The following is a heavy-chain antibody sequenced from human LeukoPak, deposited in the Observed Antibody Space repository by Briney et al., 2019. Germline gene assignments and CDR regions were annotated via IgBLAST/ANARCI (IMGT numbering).Heavy chain of an antibody. CDR2: IIPIFGTA. V-gene: IGHV1-69*13. Sequence: ASVKVSCKASGGTFSSYAISWVRQAPGQGLEWMGGIIPIFGTANYAQKFQGRVTITADESTSTAYMELSSLRSEDTAVYYCARSRGGRSTSCYDYWGQGTLVTVSS. J-gene: IGHJ4*02. CDR1: GGTFSSYA. D-gene: IGHD2-2*01. CDR3: ARSRGGRSTSCYDY.